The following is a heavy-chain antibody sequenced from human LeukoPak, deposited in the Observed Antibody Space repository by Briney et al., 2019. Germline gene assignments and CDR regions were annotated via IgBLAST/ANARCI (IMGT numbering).Heavy chain of an antibody. V-gene: IGHV4-39*01. Sequence: SETLSLTCTVSGGSISSSSYYWGWIRQPPGKGLEWIGSIYYSGSTYYNPSLKSRVTISVDTSKNQFSLRLTSVTAADTAVYYCARGLISSSWRNNWFDPWGQGILVTVSS. D-gene: IGHD6-13*01. J-gene: IGHJ5*02. CDR3: ARGLISSSWRNNWFDP. CDR1: GGSISSSSYY. CDR2: IYYSGST.